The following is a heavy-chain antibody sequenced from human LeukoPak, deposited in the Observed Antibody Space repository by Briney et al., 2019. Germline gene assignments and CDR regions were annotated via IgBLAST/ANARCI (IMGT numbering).Heavy chain of an antibody. J-gene: IGHJ4*02. CDR2: ISGSGGST. CDR3: AKVENTARRYFDY. CDR1: GFTFSSYA. Sequence: GGSLRLSCAASGFTFSSYAMSWVRQAPGKGLEWVSGISGSGGSTYYADSVKGRFTISRDTSKNTLYLQMNSLRAEDTAAYYCAKVENTARRYFDYWGQGTGVTVSS. D-gene: IGHD5-18*01. V-gene: IGHV3-23*01.